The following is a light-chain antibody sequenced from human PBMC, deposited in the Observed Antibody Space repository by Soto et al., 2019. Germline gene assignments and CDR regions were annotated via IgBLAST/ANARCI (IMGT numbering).Light chain of an antibody. CDR3: SSYTSSSTANYV. J-gene: IGLJ1*01. CDR2: DVS. V-gene: IGLV2-14*01. Sequence: QSALTQPASLSGSPGQSITISCTGTSSDVGGYNYVSWYQQHPGKAPKLMIYDVSNRPSGVSNRFSGSKSGNTASLTISGLQAEDEADYYCSSYTSSSTANYVFGTGTKVTVL. CDR1: SSDVGGYNY.